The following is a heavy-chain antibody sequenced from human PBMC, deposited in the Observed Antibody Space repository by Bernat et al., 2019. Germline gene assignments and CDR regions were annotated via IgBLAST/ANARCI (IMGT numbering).Heavy chain of an antibody. CDR3: ARERVDTAMVTFYYYYGMDV. D-gene: IGHD5-18*01. V-gene: IGHV1-69*06. CDR2: IIPIFGTA. J-gene: IGHJ6*02. Sequence: QVQLVQSGAEVKKPGSSVKVSCKASGGTFSSYAISWVRQAPGQGLEWMGGIIPIFGTANYAQKFQGRVTITAEKSASTAYMELSSLRSEDTAVYYCARERVDTAMVTFYYYYGMDVWGQGTTVTVSS. CDR1: GGTFSSYA.